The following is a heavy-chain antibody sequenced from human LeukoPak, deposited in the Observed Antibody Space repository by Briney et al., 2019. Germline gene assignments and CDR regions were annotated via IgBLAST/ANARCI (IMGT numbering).Heavy chain of an antibody. CDR1: GYTFTSYD. CDR2: MNPNSGNT. D-gene: IGHD6-13*01. CDR3: ARAVIAAAEGFDY. Sequence: ASVKVSCKASGYTFTSYDINWVRQATGQGLEWMGWMNPNSGNTGYAQKFQGRVTMTRDTSISTAYMELSRLRSDDTAVYYCARAVIAAAEGFDYWGQGTLVTVSS. V-gene: IGHV1-8*01. J-gene: IGHJ4*02.